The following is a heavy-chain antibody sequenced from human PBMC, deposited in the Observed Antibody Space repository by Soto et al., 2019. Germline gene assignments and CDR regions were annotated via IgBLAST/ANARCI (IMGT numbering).Heavy chain of an antibody. CDR3: AREVQVDTITMFDY. CDR1: GGSISSGGYY. CDR2: IYYSGST. D-gene: IGHD5-12*01. J-gene: IGHJ4*02. Sequence: SETLSLTCTVSGGSISSGGYYWSWIRQHPGKGLEWIRYIYYSGSTYYNPSLKSRVTISVDTSKNQFSLKRSSVTAADTAAYYCAREVQVDTITMFDYWGQGTLVTVSS. V-gene: IGHV4-31*03.